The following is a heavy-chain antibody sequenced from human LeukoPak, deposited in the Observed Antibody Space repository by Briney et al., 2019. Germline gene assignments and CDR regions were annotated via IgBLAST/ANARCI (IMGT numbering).Heavy chain of an antibody. CDR3: TRTLVTVPTS. CDR1: ALTFSSFE. Sequence: PGGSLRLSCAASALTFSSFEMNWVRQAPGKGLEWVSYISRGGTTTYHADSVKGRFTISRDNAKNSLYLQMDSLRAEDTAVYYCTRTLVTVPTSWGQGTLVTVSS. D-gene: IGHD1-20*01. CDR2: ISRGGTTT. J-gene: IGHJ5*02. V-gene: IGHV3-48*03.